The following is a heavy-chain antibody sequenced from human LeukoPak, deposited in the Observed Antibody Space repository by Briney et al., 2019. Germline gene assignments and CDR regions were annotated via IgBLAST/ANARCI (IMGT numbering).Heavy chain of an antibody. Sequence: SETLSLTCTVSGVSISSGDYYWSWIRQPPGKGLEWIGEINHSGSTNYNPSLKSRVTISVDTSKNQFSLKLSSVTAADTAVYYCARGFPPLGVTTWMSYYYYYGMDVWGQGTTVTVSS. J-gene: IGHJ6*02. CDR3: ARGFPPLGVTTWMSYYYYYGMDV. CDR2: INHSGST. CDR1: GVSISSGDYY. V-gene: IGHV4-39*07. D-gene: IGHD4-11*01.